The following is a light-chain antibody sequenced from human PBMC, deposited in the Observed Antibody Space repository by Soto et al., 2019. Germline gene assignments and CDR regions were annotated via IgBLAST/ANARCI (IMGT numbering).Light chain of an antibody. CDR2: WAS. CDR1: QSVLYSSNNKNY. V-gene: IGKV4-1*01. CDR3: QQYYRTPWT. J-gene: IGKJ1*01. Sequence: DIVMTQSPDSLAVSLGERATINCKSSQSVLYSSNNKNYLAWYQQKPGQPPKLLIYWASTRESVVPDRFSGSGSGTDFTLNISSLQAEDVAVYYCQQYYRTPWTFGQGTKVEIK.